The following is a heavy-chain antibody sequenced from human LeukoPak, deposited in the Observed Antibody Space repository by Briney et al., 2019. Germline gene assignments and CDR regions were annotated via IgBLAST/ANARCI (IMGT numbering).Heavy chain of an antibody. J-gene: IGHJ4*02. V-gene: IGHV1-58*01. D-gene: IGHD3-10*01. CDR2: IVVGSGNT. Sequence: SVKVSCKASGFTFTSSAVQWVRQARGQRLEWIGWIVVGSGNTNYAQKFQERVTITRDMSTSTAYMELSSLRSEDTAVYYCAAVWFGTHTGDYFDYWGQGTLVTVSS. CDR1: GFTFTSSA. CDR3: AAVWFGTHTGDYFDY.